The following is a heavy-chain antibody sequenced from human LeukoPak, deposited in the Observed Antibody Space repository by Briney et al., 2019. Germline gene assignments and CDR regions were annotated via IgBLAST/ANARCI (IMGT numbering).Heavy chain of an antibody. J-gene: IGHJ4*02. CDR3: ARGLRYFDWLSGLFD. D-gene: IGHD3-9*01. Sequence: SETLSLTCAVYGGSFNGYYWSWIRQPPGKGLEWIGEINHSGSTNYNPSLKSRVTISVDTSKNQFSLKLSSVTAADTAVYYCARGLRYFDWLSGLFDWGQGTLVTVSS. V-gene: IGHV4-34*01. CDR1: GGSFNGYY. CDR2: INHSGST.